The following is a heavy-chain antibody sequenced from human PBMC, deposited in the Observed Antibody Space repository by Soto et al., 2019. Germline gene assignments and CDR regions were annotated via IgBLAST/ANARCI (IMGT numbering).Heavy chain of an antibody. CDR3: ARDDFWSFA. CDR1: GFSLSRAW. V-gene: IGHV3-74*01. CDR2: INKDATT. J-gene: IGHJ5*02. Sequence: EVQLAESGGGFVEPGGSLRLSCVVSGFSLSRAWMDWVRQVPGKGLVWVSRINKDATTTYADSVKGRFTISRETAKNTLYLQMNRLRAEDTAHYYCARDDFWSFAWGQGTLVTVSS. D-gene: IGHD3-3*01.